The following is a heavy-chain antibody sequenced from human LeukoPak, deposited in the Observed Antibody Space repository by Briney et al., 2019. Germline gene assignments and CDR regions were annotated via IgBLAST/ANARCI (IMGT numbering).Heavy chain of an antibody. J-gene: IGHJ4*02. V-gene: IGHV3-23*01. CDR2: ISGSGGST. D-gene: IGHD3-22*01. Sequence: GGSLRLSCAASGFTFSSYAMSWVRQAPGKGLEWVSAISGSGGSTYCADSVKGRFTISRDNSKNTLYLQMNSLRAEDTAVYYCAKDPSRYYDSSGYFDYWGQGTLVAVSS. CDR1: GFTFSSYA. CDR3: AKDPSRYYDSSGYFDY.